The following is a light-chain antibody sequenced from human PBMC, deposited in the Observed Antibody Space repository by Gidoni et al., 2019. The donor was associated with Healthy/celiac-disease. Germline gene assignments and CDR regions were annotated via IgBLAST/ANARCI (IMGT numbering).Light chain of an antibody. J-gene: IGKJ1*01. V-gene: IGKV3-20*01. Sequence: ESVLTQSPGTLSLSPGERATLSCRASQSVSSSYLAWYQQKPGQAPRLRIYGASSRATGIPDRFSGSGSGTDFTLTISRLEPEDFAVYYCQQYGSSRWTFGQGTKVEIK. CDR1: QSVSSSY. CDR3: QQYGSSRWT. CDR2: GAS.